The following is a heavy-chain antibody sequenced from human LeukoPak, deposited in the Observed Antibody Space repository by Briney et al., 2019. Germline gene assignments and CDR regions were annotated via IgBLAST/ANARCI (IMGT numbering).Heavy chain of an antibody. CDR1: GGSISSYY. Sequence: SETLSLTCTVSGGSISSYYWSWIRQPAGKGLEWIGRIYTSGSTNYNPSLKSRVTMSVDTSKNQFSLKLSSVTAADTAVYYCAREGALLYYYDISDQANWFDPWGQGTLVTVSS. J-gene: IGHJ5*02. D-gene: IGHD3-22*01. CDR2: IYTSGST. CDR3: AREGALLYYYDISDQANWFDP. V-gene: IGHV4-4*07.